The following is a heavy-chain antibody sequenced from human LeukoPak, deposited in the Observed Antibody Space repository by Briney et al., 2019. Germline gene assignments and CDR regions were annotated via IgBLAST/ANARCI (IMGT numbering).Heavy chain of an antibody. Sequence: GASVKVSCKASGYTFTSYGISWVRQAPGQGLEWMGWMNPNSGNTGYAQKFQGRVTMTRNTSISTAYMELSSLRSEDTAVYYCARGYYGSGSYYNPYYYYYYMDVWGKGTTVTISS. CDR3: ARGYYGSGSYYNPYYYYYYMDV. J-gene: IGHJ6*03. CDR2: MNPNSGNT. V-gene: IGHV1-8*02. CDR1: GYTFTSYG. D-gene: IGHD3-10*01.